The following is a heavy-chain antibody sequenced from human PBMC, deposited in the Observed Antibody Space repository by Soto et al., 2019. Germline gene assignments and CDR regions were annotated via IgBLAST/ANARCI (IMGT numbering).Heavy chain of an antibody. CDR3: AKDAKAVAVRYYFDY. Sequence: LRLSCAASGFTFSSYGMHWVRQAPGKGLEWVAVISYDGSNKYYADSVKGRFTISRDNSKNTLYLQMNSLRAEDTAVYYCAKDAKAVAVRYYFDYWGQGTLVTVYS. J-gene: IGHJ4*02. CDR2: ISYDGSNK. CDR1: GFTFSSYG. V-gene: IGHV3-30*18. D-gene: IGHD6-19*01.